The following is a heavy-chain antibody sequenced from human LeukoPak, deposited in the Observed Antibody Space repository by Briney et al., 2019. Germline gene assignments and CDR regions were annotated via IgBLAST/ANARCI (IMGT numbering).Heavy chain of an antibody. D-gene: IGHD3-16*01. Sequence: PGRSLRLSCAASGFTFDTYAITWGRQAPGKGLEWVASVSGGLGATYYSDSVRGRFTISRDNSKKTVSLQLNSLRAEDTGVYYCTKGGDMTNSWYSYGMDVWGQGTTVIVSS. CDR3: TKGGDMTNSWYSYGMDV. J-gene: IGHJ6*02. CDR2: VSGGLGAT. CDR1: GFTFDTYA. V-gene: IGHV3-23*01.